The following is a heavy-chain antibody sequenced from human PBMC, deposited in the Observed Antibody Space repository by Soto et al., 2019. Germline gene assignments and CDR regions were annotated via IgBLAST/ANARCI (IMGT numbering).Heavy chain of an antibody. CDR2: IIPIFGTA. CDR3: ARVVRRIVVVPAAPYYGMDV. V-gene: IGHV1-69*13. CDR1: GCTFSSYA. Sequence: AVKVSCKASGCTFSSYAISWVRQAPGQGLEWMGGIIPIFGTANYAQKFQGRVTITADESTSTAYMELSSLRSEDTAVYYCARVVRRIVVVPAAPYYGMDVWGQGTTVTVSS. J-gene: IGHJ6*02. D-gene: IGHD2-2*01.